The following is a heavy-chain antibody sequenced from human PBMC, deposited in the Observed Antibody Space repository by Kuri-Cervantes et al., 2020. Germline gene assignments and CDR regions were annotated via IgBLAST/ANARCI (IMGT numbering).Heavy chain of an antibody. CDR3: AKDHGYSYGSFDY. J-gene: IGHJ4*02. CDR2: IRWNSGSI. Sequence: SLKISCAASGFTFDDYAMHWVRQAPGKGLEWVSGIRWNSGSIGYADSVKGRFTISRDNAKNSLYLQMNSLRAEDTALYYCAKDHGYSYGSFDYWGQGTLVTVSS. D-gene: IGHD5-18*01. CDR1: GFTFDDYA. V-gene: IGHV3-9*01.